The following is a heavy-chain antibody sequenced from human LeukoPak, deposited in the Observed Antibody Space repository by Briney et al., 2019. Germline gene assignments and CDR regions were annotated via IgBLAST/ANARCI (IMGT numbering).Heavy chain of an antibody. Sequence: SETLSLTCAVYGGSFSGYYWSWIRQPPGKGLEWIGEINHSGSTNYNPSLKSRVTISVDTSKNQFSLKLSSVTAADTAVYYCARGRGYFQHCGQGPLVTVSS. CDR2: INHSGST. D-gene: IGHD3-10*01. CDR1: GGSFSGYY. V-gene: IGHV4-34*01. CDR3: ARGRGYFQH. J-gene: IGHJ1*01.